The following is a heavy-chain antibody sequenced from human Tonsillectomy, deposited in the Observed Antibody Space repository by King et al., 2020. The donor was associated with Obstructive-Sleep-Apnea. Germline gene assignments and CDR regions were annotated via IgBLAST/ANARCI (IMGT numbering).Heavy chain of an antibody. Sequence: LQLQESGPGLVKPSETLSLTCTVSGGSISSCSYYWGWIRQPPGKGLEWIGSIYYSGSTYYNPSLKSRVTISVDTSKNPFSLKLSSVTAADTAVYYCARAWRVVPAADAFDIWGQGTMVTVSS. CDR1: GGSISSCSYY. CDR2: IYYSGST. D-gene: IGHD2-2*01. J-gene: IGHJ3*02. CDR3: ARAWRVVPAADAFDI. V-gene: IGHV4-39*07.